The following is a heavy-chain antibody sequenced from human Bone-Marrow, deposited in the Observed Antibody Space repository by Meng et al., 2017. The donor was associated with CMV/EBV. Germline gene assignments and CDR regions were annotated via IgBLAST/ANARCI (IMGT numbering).Heavy chain of an antibody. J-gene: IGHJ6*01. CDR1: GFTFSSYW. V-gene: IGHV3-7*01. Sequence: SCAASGFTFSSYWMSWVRQAPGKGLEWVANIKQDGSEKYYVDSVKGRFTISRDNAKNSLYLQMNSLRAEDTAVYYCARDLIVVVPAAINYYYYGMDVWGQGTTVTVSS. D-gene: IGHD2-2*02. CDR3: ARDLIVVVPAAINYYYYGMDV. CDR2: IKQDGSEK.